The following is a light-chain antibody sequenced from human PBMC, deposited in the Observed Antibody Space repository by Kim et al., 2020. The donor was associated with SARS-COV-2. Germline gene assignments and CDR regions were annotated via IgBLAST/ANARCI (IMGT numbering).Light chain of an antibody. CDR1: QSVSSTY. CDR2: GAS. Sequence: SPGQRATLSCRASQSVSSTYFAWYQQKPGQAPRLLIYGASSRASGTPDRFSGSGSGTDFTLTISRLEPDDFAVYYCQQYGSTPWTFGQGTKVDIK. CDR3: QQYGSTPWT. J-gene: IGKJ1*01. V-gene: IGKV3-20*01.